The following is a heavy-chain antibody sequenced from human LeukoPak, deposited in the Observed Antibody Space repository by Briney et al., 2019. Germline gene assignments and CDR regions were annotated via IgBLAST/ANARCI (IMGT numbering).Heavy chain of an antibody. CDR1: GFTFSSYE. CDR2: ISSSGSTI. CDR3: ARISGSYYPMGTLFDY. V-gene: IGHV3-48*03. Sequence: PGESLKISCAASGFTFSSYEMNWVRQAPGKGLEWVSYISSSGSTIYYADSVKGRFTISRDNAKNSLYLQMNSLRAEDTAVYYCARISGSYYPMGTLFDYWGQGTLVTVSS. D-gene: IGHD3-10*01. J-gene: IGHJ4*02.